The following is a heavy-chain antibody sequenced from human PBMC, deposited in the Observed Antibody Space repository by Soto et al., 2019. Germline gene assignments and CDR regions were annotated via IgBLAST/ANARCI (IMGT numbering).Heavy chain of an antibody. CDR1: GGSISSYY. CDR2: IYYSGST. CDR3: ASRPSSHAPFDY. Sequence: PSETLSLTCTDSGGSISSYYWSWIRQPPGKGLEWIGYIYYSGSTNYNPSLKSRVTISVDTSKNQFSLKLSSVTAADTAVYYCASRPSSHAPFDYWGQGTLVTVSS. V-gene: IGHV4-59*01. D-gene: IGHD6-13*01. J-gene: IGHJ4*02.